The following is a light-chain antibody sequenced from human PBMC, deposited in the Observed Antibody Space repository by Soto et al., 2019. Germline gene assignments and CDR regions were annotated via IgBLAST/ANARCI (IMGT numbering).Light chain of an antibody. CDR2: DAS. Sequence: DIQMTQSPSSLSVSVGDRVTITCQASQDISNYLNWYQQKPGKAPKLLIYDASNLQTVVPSRFSGSGSGTDFSFTISSLQPEDIATYYCQQYDNLPYTFGQGTKLEIK. V-gene: IGKV1-33*01. CDR1: QDISNY. J-gene: IGKJ2*01. CDR3: QQYDNLPYT.